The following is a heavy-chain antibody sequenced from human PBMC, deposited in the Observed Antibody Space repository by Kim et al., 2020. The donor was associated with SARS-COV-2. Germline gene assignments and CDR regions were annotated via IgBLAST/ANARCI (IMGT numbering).Heavy chain of an antibody. Sequence: SETLSLTCAVYGGSFSDYYWTWIRQPPGKGLEWIGEINHSGNTNYNPSLKSRVILSVDTSKNQFSLKLRYLTAADTAVYYCARGRVAVVEGARYGMDVWG. V-gene: IGHV4-34*01. J-gene: IGHJ6*01. CDR1: GGSFSDYY. CDR3: ARGRVAVVEGARYGMDV. CDR2: INHSGNT. D-gene: IGHD3-22*01.